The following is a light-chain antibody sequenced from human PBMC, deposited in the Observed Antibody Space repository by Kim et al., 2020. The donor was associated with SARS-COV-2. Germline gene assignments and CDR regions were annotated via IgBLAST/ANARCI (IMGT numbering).Light chain of an antibody. CDR2: GKN. CDR3: NSRDSSGNPLYV. Sequence: SSELTQDPAVSVALGQTVRITCQGDSLRSYYASWYQQKPGQAPVLVIYGKNNRPSGIPDRFFGSSSGNTASLTITGAQAEDEADYYCNSRDSSGNPLYVF. V-gene: IGLV3-19*01. CDR1: SLRSYY. J-gene: IGLJ1*01.